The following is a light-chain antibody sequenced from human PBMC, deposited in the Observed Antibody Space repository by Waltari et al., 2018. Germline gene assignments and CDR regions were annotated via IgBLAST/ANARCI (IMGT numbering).Light chain of an antibody. CDR2: AAS. Sequence: EIVLTQSPGTLSLSPGERATLSCRASQSVTNNYLAWYRQNPGQAPRVLIYAASSRATGIPGRFSGSGSGTDFSLTIRRVEPEDFAVYFCQQYGSSPLTFGGGTKVEIK. V-gene: IGKV3-20*01. CDR3: QQYGSSPLT. J-gene: IGKJ4*01. CDR1: QSVTNNY.